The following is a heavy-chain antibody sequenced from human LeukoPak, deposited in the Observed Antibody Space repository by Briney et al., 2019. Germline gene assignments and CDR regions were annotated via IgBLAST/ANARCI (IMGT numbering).Heavy chain of an antibody. CDR2: INHSGST. CDR3: ARGFPTTVTTYRGGYFDY. CDR1: GGSFSGYY. V-gene: IGHV4-34*01. Sequence: SETLSLTCAAYGGSFSGYYWSWIRQPPGKGLEWIGEINHSGSTNYNPSLKSRVTISVDTSKNQFSLKLSSVTAADTAVYYSARGFPTTVTTYRGGYFDYWGQGTLVTVSS. D-gene: IGHD4-17*01. J-gene: IGHJ4*02.